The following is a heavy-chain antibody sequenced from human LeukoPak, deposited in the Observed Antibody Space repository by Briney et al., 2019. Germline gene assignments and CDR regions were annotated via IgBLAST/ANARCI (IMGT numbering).Heavy chain of an antibody. V-gene: IGHV3-21*01. Sequence: PGGSLRLSCAASGFTFSTYAMNWVRQAPGKGLEWVSGISGSGGSTYYADSVKGRFTISRDNAKNSLYLQMNSLRAEDTAVYYCARGNPPDYWGQGTLVTVSS. CDR1: GFTFSTYA. CDR3: ARGNPPDY. CDR2: ISGSGGST. J-gene: IGHJ4*02.